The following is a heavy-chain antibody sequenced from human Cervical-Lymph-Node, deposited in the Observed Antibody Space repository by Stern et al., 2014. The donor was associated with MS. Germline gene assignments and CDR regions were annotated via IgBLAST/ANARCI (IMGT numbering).Heavy chain of an antibody. CDR2: INPSDGST. CDR1: GYSFTSYY. V-gene: IGHV1-46*01. Sequence: QVQLVQSGAEVKKPGASVKVSCKASGYSFTSYYIHCVRQAPGQGLEWMGIINPSDGSTSYAQKFQGRVTMTRDTSTSIVYMELSSLRSEDTAVYYCAREVAGHRLGMMDVWGQGTTVTVSS. J-gene: IGHJ6*02. CDR3: AREVAGHRLGMMDV. D-gene: IGHD6-19*01.